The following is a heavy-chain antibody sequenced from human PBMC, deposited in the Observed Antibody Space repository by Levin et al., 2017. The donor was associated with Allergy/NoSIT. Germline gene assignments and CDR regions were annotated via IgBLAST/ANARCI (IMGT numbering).Heavy chain of an antibody. CDR2: IYYSGST. CDR1: GGSISSYY. Sequence: GSLRLSCTVSGGSISSYYWSWIRQPPGKGLEWIGYIYYSGSTNYNPSLKSRVTISVDTSKNQFSLKLSSVTAADTAVYYCARGSDILGNWFDPWGQGTLVTVSS. J-gene: IGHJ5*02. V-gene: IGHV4-59*01. D-gene: IGHD3-9*01. CDR3: ARGSDILGNWFDP.